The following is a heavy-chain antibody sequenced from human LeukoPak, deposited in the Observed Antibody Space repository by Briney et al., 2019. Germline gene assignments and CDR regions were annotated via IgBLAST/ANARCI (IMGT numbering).Heavy chain of an antibody. CDR3: ARDFSRYCSSTSCYRDAFDI. D-gene: IGHD2-2*02. V-gene: IGHV3-21*01. CDR1: GFTFSSYS. Sequence: GGSLRLSCAASGFTFSSYSMNWVRQAPGKGLEWVSSISSSSSYIYYADSVKGRFTISRDNAKNSLYLQMNSLRAEDTAVYYCARDFSRYCSSTSCYRDAFDIWGQGTMVTVSS. J-gene: IGHJ3*02. CDR2: ISSSSSYI.